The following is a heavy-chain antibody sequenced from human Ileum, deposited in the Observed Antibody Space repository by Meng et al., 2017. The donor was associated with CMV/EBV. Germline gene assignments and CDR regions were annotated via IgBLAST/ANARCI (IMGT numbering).Heavy chain of an antibody. J-gene: IGHJ4*02. CDR3: TRDRGVVSPPDF. CDR2: IRTSAYTGTS. V-gene: IGHV3-49*04. D-gene: IGHD3-16*01. Sequence: GESLKISCAASGYSFSDYGVSWVRQAPGKGLEWVALIRTSAYTGTSEYAASVKGRFIVSRDDSESVAYLQMNGLKTEDTAVYYCTRDRGVVSPPDFWGQGTLVTVSS. CDR1: GYSFSDYG.